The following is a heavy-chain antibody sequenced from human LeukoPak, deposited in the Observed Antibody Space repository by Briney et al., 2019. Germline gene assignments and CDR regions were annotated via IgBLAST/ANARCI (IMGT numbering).Heavy chain of an antibody. CDR2: IYYSGST. V-gene: IGHV4-59*08. CDR1: GGSISSYY. CDR3: ARQAIGFGEFLFDY. D-gene: IGHD3-10*01. Sequence: SETLSLTCTVSGGSISSYYWSWIRQPPGKGLEWIGYIYYSGSTNYNPSLKSRVTISVDTSKNQFSLKLSSVTAADTAVYYCARQAIGFGEFLFDYWGQGTLVTVSS. J-gene: IGHJ4*02.